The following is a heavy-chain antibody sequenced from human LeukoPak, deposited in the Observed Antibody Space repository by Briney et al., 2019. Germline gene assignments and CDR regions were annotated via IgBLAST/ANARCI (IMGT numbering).Heavy chain of an antibody. V-gene: IGHV3-64*01. J-gene: IGHJ4*02. D-gene: IGHD2-15*01. CDR3: ARDSVASFDY. CDR1: GFTFSSYG. Sequence: GGSLRLSCAASGFTFSSYGIHWVRQAPGKGLEYVSAITLDGISTYYANSVKGRFTISRDNSKNTLYLQMNSLRAEDTAVYYCARDSVASFDYWGQGTLVTVSS. CDR2: ITLDGIST.